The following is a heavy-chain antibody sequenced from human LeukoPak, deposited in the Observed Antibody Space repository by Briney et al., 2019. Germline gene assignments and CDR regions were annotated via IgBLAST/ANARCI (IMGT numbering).Heavy chain of an antibody. CDR3: ARAPVSYYYYMDV. Sequence: TGRSLRLSCAASGFTFDDYGMSWVRQAPGKGLEWVSGINWDGGSTGYADSVKGRFTISRDNAKNSLYLQMNSLRAEDTALYYCARAPVSYYYYMDVWGKGTTVTVSS. CDR2: INWDGGST. J-gene: IGHJ6*03. D-gene: IGHD1-14*01. CDR1: GFTFDDYG. V-gene: IGHV3-20*04.